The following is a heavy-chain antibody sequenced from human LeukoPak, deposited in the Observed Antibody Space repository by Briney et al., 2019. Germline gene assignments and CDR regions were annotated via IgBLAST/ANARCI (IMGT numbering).Heavy chain of an antibody. CDR1: GGSISSYY. CDR2: IYYSGST. D-gene: IGHD6-13*01. J-gene: IGHJ4*02. V-gene: IGHV4-59*01. Sequence: PSETLSLTCTVSGGSISSYYWSWIRQPPGEGLEWIGYIYYSGSTNYNPSLKSRVTISVDTSKNQFSLKLSSVTAADTAVYYCARARIAAAALPYFDYWGQGTLVTVSS. CDR3: ARARIAAAALPYFDY.